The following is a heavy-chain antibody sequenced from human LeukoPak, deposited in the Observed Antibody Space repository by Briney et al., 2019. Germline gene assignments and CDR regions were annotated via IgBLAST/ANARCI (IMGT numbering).Heavy chain of an antibody. V-gene: IGHV3-9*03. D-gene: IGHD4-11*01. J-gene: IGHJ4*02. CDR3: AKAKARWATVTTFDY. CDR1: GFTFDDYA. CDR2: ICWNSGTI. Sequence: PGRSLRPSCAASGFTFDDYAMHWVRQAPGKGLEWVSGICWNSGTIDSADSVKGRFTISRDNAKNSLYLQMNSLRAEDMALYYCAKAKARWATVTTFDYGGQGTLVTVTS.